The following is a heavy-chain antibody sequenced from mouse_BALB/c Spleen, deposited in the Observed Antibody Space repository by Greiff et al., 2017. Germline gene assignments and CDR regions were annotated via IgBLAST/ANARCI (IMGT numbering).Heavy chain of an antibody. D-gene: IGHD1-1*01. CDR3: ARRGENYYGSTYFDY. CDR2: ISNGGGST. Sequence: EVMLVESGGGLVQPGGSLKLSCAASGFTFSSYTMSWVRQTPEKRLEWVAYISNGGGSTYYPDTVKGRFTISRDNAKNTLYLQMSSLKSEDTAMYYCARRGENYYGSTYFDYWGQGTTLTVSS. V-gene: IGHV5-12-2*01. J-gene: IGHJ2*01. CDR1: GFTFSSYT.